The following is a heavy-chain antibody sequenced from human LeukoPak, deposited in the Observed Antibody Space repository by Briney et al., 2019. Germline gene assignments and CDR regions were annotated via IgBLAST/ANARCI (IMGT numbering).Heavy chain of an antibody. J-gene: IGHJ4*02. D-gene: IGHD4-23*01. CDR1: GGSISSGDYY. V-gene: IGHV4-30-4*01. CDR3: ATAPMTSVVTLAYFDY. Sequence: SETLSLTCTVSGGSISSGDYYWSWIRQPPGKGLEWIGYIYYSGSTYYNPSLKSRVTISVDTSKNQFSLKLSSVTAADTAVYYCATAPMTSVVTLAYFDYWGQGTLVTVSS. CDR2: IYYSGST.